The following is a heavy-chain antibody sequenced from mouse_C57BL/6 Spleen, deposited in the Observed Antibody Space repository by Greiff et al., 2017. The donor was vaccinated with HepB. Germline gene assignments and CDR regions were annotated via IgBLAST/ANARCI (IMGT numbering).Heavy chain of an antibody. D-gene: IGHD1-1*01. CDR3: ARALRYLYYYAMDY. CDR2: IDPSDSYT. J-gene: IGHJ4*01. V-gene: IGHV1-69*01. Sequence: QVQLQQPGAELVMPGASVKLSCKASGYTFTSYWMHWVKQRPGQGLELIGEIDPSDSYTNYNQKFKGKSTLTVDKSSSTAYMQLSSLTSEDSAVYYCARALRYLYYYAMDYWGQGTSVTVSS. CDR1: GYTFTSYW.